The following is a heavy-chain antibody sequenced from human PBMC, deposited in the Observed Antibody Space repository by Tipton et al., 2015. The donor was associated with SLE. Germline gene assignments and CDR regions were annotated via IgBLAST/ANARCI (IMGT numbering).Heavy chain of an antibody. D-gene: IGHD5-18*01. Sequence: TPSLTCTVSGGPVSSSSKYWAWIRQPPGKGLEWIGSIYYTGTNTSYNSFLKRRVTMSVDTSKNQFSLRLTSVIAAGTAVYYCARLHGYSYGLNWFDPWGQGTLISVSS. CDR2: IYYTGTNT. CDR3: ARLHGYSYGLNWFDP. V-gene: IGHV4-39*07. J-gene: IGHJ5*02. CDR1: GGPVSSSSKY.